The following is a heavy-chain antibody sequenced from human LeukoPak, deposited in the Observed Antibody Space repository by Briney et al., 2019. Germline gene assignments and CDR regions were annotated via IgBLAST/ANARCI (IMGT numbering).Heavy chain of an antibody. D-gene: IGHD6-19*01. CDR2: IHSGGDT. Sequence: GGSLRLSCAASGLTVSSKYMTWVRQAPGKGLEWVSIIHSGGDTYYADSVKGRFTISRDNSKNTLYLQMDSLRAEDTAMYYCARGGSGLYRTYNWFDPWGQGTLVTVSP. J-gene: IGHJ5*02. CDR3: ARGGSGLYRTYNWFDP. CDR1: GLTVSSKY. V-gene: IGHV3-66*01.